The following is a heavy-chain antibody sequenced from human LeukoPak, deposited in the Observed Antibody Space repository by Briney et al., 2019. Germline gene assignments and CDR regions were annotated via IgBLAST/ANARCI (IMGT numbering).Heavy chain of an antibody. J-gene: IGHJ4*02. CDR2: ISGGGGST. V-gene: IGHV3-23*01. CDR3: AKDRSSITIPY. Sequence: GGSLRLSCVASGFNFINYAMTWVRQSPGKGLEWVSSISGGGGSTFYADSVKGRFTISRDNSKNTLYLQMNSLRAEDTAVYYCAKDRSSITIPYWGQGTLVTVSS. D-gene: IGHD3-3*01. CDR1: GFNFINYA.